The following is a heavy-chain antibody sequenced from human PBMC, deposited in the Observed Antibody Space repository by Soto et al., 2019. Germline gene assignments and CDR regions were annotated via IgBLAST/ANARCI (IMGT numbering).Heavy chain of an antibody. CDR2: MYYTGSF. Sequence: LSLTCSVSGGSFTSDNYYWGWIRQPPGEGLEWLGSMYYTGSFHYNPSLKGRVAISVDTSKSRFSLRLTSVTAADTAVYYCVRTYSSGWYPSYFFDSWGHGTLVTVSS. J-gene: IGHJ4*01. CDR1: GGSFTSDNYY. V-gene: IGHV4-39*01. D-gene: IGHD6-19*01. CDR3: VRTYSSGWYPSYFFDS.